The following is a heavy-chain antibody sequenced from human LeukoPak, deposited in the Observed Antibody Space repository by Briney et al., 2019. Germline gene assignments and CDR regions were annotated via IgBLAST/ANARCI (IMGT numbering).Heavy chain of an antibody. J-gene: IGHJ5*02. CDR2: INHSGST. CDR3: ARHESGGYLTGSWFDP. Sequence: SETLSLTCAVYGGSFSGYYWSWIRQPPGKGLEWIGEINHSGSTNYNPTLKSRVTISVDTSKNQFSLKLSSVTAADTAVYYCARHESGGYLTGSWFDPWGQGTLVTVSS. CDR1: GGSFSGYY. V-gene: IGHV4-34*01. D-gene: IGHD1-26*01.